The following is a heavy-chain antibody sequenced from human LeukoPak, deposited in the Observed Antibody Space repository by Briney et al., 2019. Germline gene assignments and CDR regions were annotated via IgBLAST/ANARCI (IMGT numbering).Heavy chain of an antibody. CDR2: ISGSGGST. V-gene: IGHV3-23*01. CDR1: GFTFSTYG. J-gene: IGHJ5*02. D-gene: IGHD3-16*01. CDR3: AKDWAWGWFDP. Sequence: GGSLRLSCVASGFTFSTYGMSWVRQAPGKGLEWVSAISGSGGSTYYADSVKGRFTISRDNSKNTVYLQMNSLRADDTAVYYCAKDWAWGWFDPWGQGTLVTVSS.